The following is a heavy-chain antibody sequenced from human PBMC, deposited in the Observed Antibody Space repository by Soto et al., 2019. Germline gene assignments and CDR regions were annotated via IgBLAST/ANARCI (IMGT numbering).Heavy chain of an antibody. Sequence: GGSLRLSWAASGFNFSSYAMSWVRQAPRKGLEWISTISGSGGGIYYTDSVKGRFTISIDNSKNTVYLQMNRLRVEDTAVYYCAKWARDCSGRSCFYFYGMDVWGQETTVTVSS. CDR2: ISGSGGGI. V-gene: IGHV3-23*01. D-gene: IGHD2-15*01. CDR3: AKWARDCSGRSCFYFYGMDV. CDR1: GFNFSSYA. J-gene: IGHJ6*02.